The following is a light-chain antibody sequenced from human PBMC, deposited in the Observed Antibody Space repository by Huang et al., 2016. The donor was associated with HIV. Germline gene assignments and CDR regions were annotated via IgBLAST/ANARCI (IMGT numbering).Light chain of an antibody. Sequence: DVVLTQSPVSLPVTLGQAASISCRSSQSLVDSDGNTYLNWFHQRQGQSPRRLIYRVSSRESGVPDRFSGSGSGTDFTLKISRVEAEDVGTYYCMQVTHWPVTFGGGTKVEIK. CDR1: QSLVDSDGNTY. J-gene: IGKJ4*01. CDR3: MQVTHWPVT. V-gene: IGKV2-30*01. CDR2: RVS.